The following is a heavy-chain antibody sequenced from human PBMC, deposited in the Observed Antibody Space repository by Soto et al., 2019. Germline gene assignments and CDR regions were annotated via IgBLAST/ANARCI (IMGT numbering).Heavy chain of an antibody. D-gene: IGHD1-26*01. CDR3: ASRGSYPRGAFDI. CDR1: GFTFRSYS. CDR2: ISSSSIYI. V-gene: IGHV3-21*01. J-gene: IGHJ3*02. Sequence: GGSLRLSCAASGFTFRSYSINWVRQAPGKGLEWVSSISSSSIYIYYAGSVKGRFTISRDNAKNSLYLQMNSLRAEDTAVYYCASRGSYPRGAFDIWGQGTMVTVSS.